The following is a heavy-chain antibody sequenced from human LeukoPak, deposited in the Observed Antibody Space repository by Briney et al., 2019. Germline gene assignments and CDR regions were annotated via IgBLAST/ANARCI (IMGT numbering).Heavy chain of an antibody. CDR2: ISNRTTYI. J-gene: IGHJ4*02. CDR1: GFTFSSYT. CDR3: TKAPGTLGVKGYFDY. Sequence: GGSLRLSCAASGFTFSSYTMTWVRQAPGKGLEWVSSISNRTTYIYYADSVKGRFTISRDNAKKSLYLQMNSLRPEDTALYYCTKAPGTLGVKGYFDYWGQGTLVTVSS. D-gene: IGHD1-26*01. V-gene: IGHV3-21*04.